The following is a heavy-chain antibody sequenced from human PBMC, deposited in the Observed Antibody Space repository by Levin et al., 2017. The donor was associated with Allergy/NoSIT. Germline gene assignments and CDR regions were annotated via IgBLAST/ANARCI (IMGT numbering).Heavy chain of an antibody. J-gene: IGHJ4*02. CDR3: ARQGVVTATIDY. D-gene: IGHD2-21*02. V-gene: IGHV5-51*01. CDR2: IYPGNFDT. CDR1: GYSFTTYW. Sequence: PGESLKISCKGSGYSFTTYWIGWVRQMPGKGLEWMGIIYPGNFDTRYSPSFQGQVTISADRSISTAYLQWSSLKASDSAMYYCARQGVVTATIDYWGQGTLVTVSS.